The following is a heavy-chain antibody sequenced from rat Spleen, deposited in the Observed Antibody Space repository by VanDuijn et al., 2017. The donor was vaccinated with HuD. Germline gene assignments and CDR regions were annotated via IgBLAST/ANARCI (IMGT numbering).Heavy chain of an antibody. CDR2: ISSGGST. D-gene: IGHD1-12*02. J-gene: IGHJ4*01. CDR1: GFSLTDYS. Sequence: VQLKESGPGLVQPSQTLSLTCTVSGFSLTDYSVHWVRQPPGKGLEWIAAISSGGSTYYNSALKSRLSISRDTSKSQVFLKMNSLQTEDTAIYFCTREAYYYDGSYYYGYVMDAWGQGASVTVSS. CDR3: TREAYYYDGSYYYGYVMDA. V-gene: IGHV2-19*01.